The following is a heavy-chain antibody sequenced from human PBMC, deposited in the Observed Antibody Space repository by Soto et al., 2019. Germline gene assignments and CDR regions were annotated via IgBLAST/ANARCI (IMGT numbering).Heavy chain of an antibody. V-gene: IGHV1-18*01. CDR2: ISAYNGNT. CDR3: ARGNPYYYDSSGSRYPFDI. Sequence: ASVKVSCKASGYTFTSYGIRWVRQAPGQGLEWMGWISAYNGNTNYAQKLQGRVTMTTDTSTSTAYMELRSLRSDDTAVYYCARGNPYYYDSSGSRYPFDIWGQGTMVTV. D-gene: IGHD3-22*01. J-gene: IGHJ3*02. CDR1: GYTFTSYG.